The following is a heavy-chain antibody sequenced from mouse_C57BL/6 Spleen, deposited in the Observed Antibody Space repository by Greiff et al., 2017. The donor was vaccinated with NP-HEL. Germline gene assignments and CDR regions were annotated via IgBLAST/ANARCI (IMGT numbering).Heavy chain of an antibody. J-gene: IGHJ2*01. CDR3: AKEGYYRNEDY. D-gene: IGHD2-14*01. Sequence: EVQLQQSGPELVKPGASVKMSCKASGYTFTDYNMHWVKQSHGKSLEWIGYINPNNGGTSYNQKFKGKATLTVNKSSSTAYMELRSLTSEDSAVYYCAKEGYYRNEDYWGQGTTLTVSS. CDR1: GYTFTDYN. V-gene: IGHV1-22*01. CDR2: INPNNGGT.